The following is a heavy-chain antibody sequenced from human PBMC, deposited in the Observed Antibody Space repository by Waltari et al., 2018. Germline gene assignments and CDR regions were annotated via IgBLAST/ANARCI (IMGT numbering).Heavy chain of an antibody. V-gene: IGHV1-8*03. D-gene: IGHD2-2*01. Sequence: QVQLVQSGAEVKKPGASVKVSCKASGYTFTSYDINWVRQATGQGLEWMGWMNPNSGNTGYAQKCQGRVTITRNTSISTAYMELSSLRSEDTAVYYCARYCSSTSCYRGYGMDVWGQGTTVTVSS. CDR2: MNPNSGNT. CDR1: GYTFTSYD. J-gene: IGHJ6*02. CDR3: ARYCSSTSCYRGYGMDV.